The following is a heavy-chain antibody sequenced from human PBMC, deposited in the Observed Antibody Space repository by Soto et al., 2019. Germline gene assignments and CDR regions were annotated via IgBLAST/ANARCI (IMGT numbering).Heavy chain of an antibody. CDR3: ARDTSGWRWLPDV. CDR2: IYCNDDQ. D-gene: IGHD2-21*01. CDR1: GFSINNGGVG. J-gene: IGHJ6*04. Sequence: SGPTLVNPTQTLTLTCTFSGFSINNGGVGVGWIRQPPGKALEWLALIYCNDDQRYSPSLKSRLTITKDTCRNQMVLTMTNMDPVDTATYYCARDTSGWRWLPDVWGEGTTVTVSS. V-gene: IGHV2-5*01.